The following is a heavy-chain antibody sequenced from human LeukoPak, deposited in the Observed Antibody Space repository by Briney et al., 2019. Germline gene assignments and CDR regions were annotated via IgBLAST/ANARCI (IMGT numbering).Heavy chain of an antibody. V-gene: IGHV4-39*07. Sequence: PSETLSLTCTVSGGSISSTSYYWGWIRQPPGKGLEWIGSIYYSGSTYYNPSLKSRVTISVDTSKNQFSLKLSSVTAADTAVYYCARDVLDYYGSSVYYYMDVWGKGTTVTVSS. CDR2: IYYSGST. CDR3: ARDVLDYYGSSVYYYMDV. CDR1: GGSISSTSYY. D-gene: IGHD3-10*01. J-gene: IGHJ6*03.